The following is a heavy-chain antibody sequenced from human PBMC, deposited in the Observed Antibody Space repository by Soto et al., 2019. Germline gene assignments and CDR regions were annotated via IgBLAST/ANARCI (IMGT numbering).Heavy chain of an antibody. D-gene: IGHD2-8*01. CDR2: FDPEDGET. J-gene: IGHJ5*02. CDR3: ATDPGYCTNGVCRRGFDP. Sequence: ASVKVSCKVSGYTLTELSMHWVRQAPGKGLEWMGGFDPEDGETIYAQKIQGRVTMTEDTSTDTAYMKLSSLRSEDTAVYYFATDPGYCTNGVCRRGFDPWGQGTLVTVSS. V-gene: IGHV1-24*01. CDR1: GYTLTELS.